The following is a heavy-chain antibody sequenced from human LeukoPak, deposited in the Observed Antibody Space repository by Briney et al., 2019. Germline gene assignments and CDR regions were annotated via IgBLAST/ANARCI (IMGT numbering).Heavy chain of an antibody. CDR3: ARMVRGVYFDY. D-gene: IGHD3-10*01. Sequence: SETLSLTCAVYGGSFSGYYWSWIRQPPGKGLEWIGEINHSGSTNYNPSLKSRDTISVDTSKNQFSLKLSSVTAADTAVYYCARMVRGVYFDYWGQGTLVTVSS. CDR1: GGSFSGYY. CDR2: INHSGST. J-gene: IGHJ4*02. V-gene: IGHV4-34*01.